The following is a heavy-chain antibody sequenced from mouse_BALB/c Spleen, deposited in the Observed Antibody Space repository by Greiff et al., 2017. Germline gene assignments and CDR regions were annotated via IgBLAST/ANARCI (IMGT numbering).Heavy chain of an antibody. D-gene: IGHD1-1*01. CDR1: GFSLTSYG. J-gene: IGHJ1*01. Sequence: QVQLQQSGPGLVAPSQSLSITCTVSGFSLTSYGVHWVRQPPGKGLEWLGVIWAGGSTNYNSALMSRLSISKDNSKSQVFLKMNSLQTDDTAMYYCARDITTVVAPRLFDVWGAGTTVTVSS. CDR3: ARDITTVVAPRLFDV. CDR2: IWAGGST. V-gene: IGHV2-9*02.